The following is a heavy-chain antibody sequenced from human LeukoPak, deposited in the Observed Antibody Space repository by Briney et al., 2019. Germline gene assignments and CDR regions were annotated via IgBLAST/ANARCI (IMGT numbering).Heavy chain of an antibody. J-gene: IGHJ5*02. CDR3: ARDVETGS. CDR1: GYTFTDYY. Sequence: ASVKVSCKASGYTFTDYYIYWVRQALGQGLECMGWINPKSGASTYVQKFHGRVTLTRDTSISTAYMELRTLRCNDTSIYYCARDVETGSWGQGTLVTVSS. V-gene: IGHV1-2*02. CDR2: INPKSGAS. D-gene: IGHD2-21*02.